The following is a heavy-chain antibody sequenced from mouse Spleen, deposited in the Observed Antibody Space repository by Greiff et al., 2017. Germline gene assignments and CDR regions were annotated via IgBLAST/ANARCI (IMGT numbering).Heavy chain of an antibody. J-gene: IGHJ2*01. Sequence: EVKVEESGGGLVKLGGSLKLSCAASGFTFSSYAMSWVRQTPEKRLEWVATISSGGGNTYYPDSVKGRFTISRDNAKNTLYLHMSSLKSEDTAMYYCATAYYFDYWGQGTTLTVSS. CDR1: GFTFSSYA. CDR2: ISSGGGNT. V-gene: IGHV5-9*04. CDR3: ATAYYFDY.